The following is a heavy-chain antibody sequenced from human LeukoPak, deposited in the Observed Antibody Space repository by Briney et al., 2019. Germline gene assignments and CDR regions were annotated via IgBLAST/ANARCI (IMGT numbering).Heavy chain of an antibody. Sequence: SETLSLTCAVYGGSFSGYYWSWIRQPPGKGLEWIGEINHSGSTNYNPSLKSRVTISVDTSKNQFSLKLSSVTAADTAVYYCARGPRIAARLFRGGANDYWGQGTLVTVSS. CDR1: GGSFSGYY. D-gene: IGHD6-6*01. CDR2: INHSGST. V-gene: IGHV4-34*01. CDR3: ARGPRIAARLFRGGANDY. J-gene: IGHJ4*02.